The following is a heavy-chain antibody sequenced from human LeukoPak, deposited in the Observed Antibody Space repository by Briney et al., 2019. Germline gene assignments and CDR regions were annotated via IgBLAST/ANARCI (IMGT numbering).Heavy chain of an antibody. D-gene: IGHD6-13*01. J-gene: IGHJ3*02. CDR3: ARDRGMLAAAFDI. CDR1: GFTFSSYS. V-gene: IGHV3-21*01. Sequence: PGGSLRLSCAASGFTFSSYSMNWVRQAPGKGLEWVSSISSGSSKIYYAASVKGRFTISRDNAKNSLYLQMNSRRAEDTAVYYCARDRGMLAAAFDIWGQGTMVTVSS. CDR2: ISSGSSKI.